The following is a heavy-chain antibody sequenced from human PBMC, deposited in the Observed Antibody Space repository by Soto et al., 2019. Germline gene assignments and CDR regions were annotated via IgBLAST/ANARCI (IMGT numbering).Heavy chain of an antibody. Sequence: QVQLVESGGGVVQPGRSLRVSCAASGFTFSNYAMHWVRQAPRKGLEWVAAISFDGVNKNYADSVKGQFTISRDNSNNALYLQMNRLRAEDTAVYYCARDANYSYDNSGYPYYFDSWGQGTLVTVSS. V-gene: IGHV3-30-3*01. CDR3: ARDANYSYDNSGYPYYFDS. CDR2: ISFDGVNK. J-gene: IGHJ4*02. CDR1: GFTFSNYA. D-gene: IGHD3-22*01.